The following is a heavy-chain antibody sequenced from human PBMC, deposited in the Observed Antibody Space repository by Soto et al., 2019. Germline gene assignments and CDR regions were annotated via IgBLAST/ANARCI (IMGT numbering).Heavy chain of an antibody. CDR1: GGTFSSYA. D-gene: IGHD2-2*01. Sequence: QVQLVQSGAEVKKPGSSVKVSCKASGGTFSSYAISWVRQAPGQGLEWMGGIIPISGTANYAQKFQGRVTITADASTSTAYMELSSLRSEDTAVYYCARSQGSSTSLEIYYYYYYGMDVWGQGTTVTVSS. J-gene: IGHJ6*02. V-gene: IGHV1-69*01. CDR3: ARSQGSSTSLEIYYYYYYGMDV. CDR2: IIPISGTA.